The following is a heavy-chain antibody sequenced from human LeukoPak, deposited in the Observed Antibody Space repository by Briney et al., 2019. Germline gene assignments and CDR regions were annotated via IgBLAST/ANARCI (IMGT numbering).Heavy chain of an antibody. CDR2: IYYSGST. CDR3: ARECSSTSCSYYFDY. Sequence: SETLSLTCTVSGGSISSYYWSWIRQPPGKGLEWIGYIYYSGSTNYNPSLKSRVTISVDTSKNQFSLKLSSVPAADTAVYYCARECSSTSCSYYFDYWGQGTLVTVSS. D-gene: IGHD2-2*01. J-gene: IGHJ4*02. CDR1: GGSISSYY. V-gene: IGHV4-59*01.